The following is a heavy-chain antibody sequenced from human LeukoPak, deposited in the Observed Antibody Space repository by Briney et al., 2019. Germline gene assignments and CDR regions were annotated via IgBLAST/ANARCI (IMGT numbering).Heavy chain of an antibody. CDR1: GFTFDDYA. Sequence: GGSLRLPCAASGFTFDDYAMHWVRQAPGKGLEWVSGISWNSGSIAYADSVKGRFTISRDNAKNSLYLQMNSLRAEDTAVYYCARDNMGFDYWGQGTLVTVYS. CDR2: ISWNSGSI. CDR3: ARDNMGFDY. D-gene: IGHD3-10*01. J-gene: IGHJ4*02. V-gene: IGHV3-9*01.